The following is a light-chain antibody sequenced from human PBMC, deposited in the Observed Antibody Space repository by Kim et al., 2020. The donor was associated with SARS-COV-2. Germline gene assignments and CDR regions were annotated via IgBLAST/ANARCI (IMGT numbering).Light chain of an antibody. CDR1: QIVGTN. V-gene: IGKV3-15*01. CDR3: QQYVSWM. J-gene: IGKJ1*01. CDR2: GAS. Sequence: LSVSPGERATLSCRASQIVGTNLAWYQQKPGQSPRLLIYGASTRATGVPGRFSGSGSGTEFTLTISSLLSEDFAVYYCQQYVSWMFGQGTKVDIK.